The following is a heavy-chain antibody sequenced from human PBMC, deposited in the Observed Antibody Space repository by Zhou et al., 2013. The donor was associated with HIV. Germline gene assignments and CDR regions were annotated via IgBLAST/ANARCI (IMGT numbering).Heavy chain of an antibody. J-gene: IGHJ2*01. D-gene: IGHD6-6*01. CDR1: GGTFNSYA. CDR3: ARAPSIAARYWYFDL. CDR2: IIPIFDTT. V-gene: IGHV1-69*05. Sequence: QVQLVQSGAEVKKPGSSLKVSCKASGGTFNSYAINWVRQAPGQGLEWMGGIIPIFDTTNYAQHFQDRVTIITDESTSTAYMELSSLTFEDTAVYYCARAPSIAARYWYFDLWGRGTLVTVSS.